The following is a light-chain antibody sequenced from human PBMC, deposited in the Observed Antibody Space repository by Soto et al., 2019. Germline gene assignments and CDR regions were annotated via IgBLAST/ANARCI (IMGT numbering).Light chain of an antibody. CDR1: QGIRSD. CDR2: AXS. Sequence: IQMTQSPSSLAASLGDRVTVSXRASQGIRSDLGWYQQEPGXAPTXXXYAXSSLQKGGPSRLSGTGSGTEFTLPISSLQPEDVANYYCLQHKTYPRSFGGGTKVDIK. V-gene: IGKV1-17*01. CDR3: LQHKTYPRS. J-gene: IGKJ4*01.